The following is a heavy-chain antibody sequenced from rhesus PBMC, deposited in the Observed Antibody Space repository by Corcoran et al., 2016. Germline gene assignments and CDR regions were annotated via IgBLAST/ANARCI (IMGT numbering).Heavy chain of an antibody. CDR1: GFTFSSYW. D-gene: IGHD1-1*01. J-gene: IGHJ4*01. CDR3: AKDFRRGTDY. Sequence: EVQLVESGGGLAKPGGSLRLSCAASGFTFSSYWMNWVRQVPGKGLEWVSAINSGGGSTYYADTVKGRFTISRDNSKNTLSLQMNSLRAEDTAVYYCAKDFRRGTDYWGQGVLVTVSS. V-gene: IGHV3S25*01. CDR2: INSGGGST.